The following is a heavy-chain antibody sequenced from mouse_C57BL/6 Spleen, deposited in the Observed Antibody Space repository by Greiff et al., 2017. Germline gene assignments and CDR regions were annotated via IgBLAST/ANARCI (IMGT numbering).Heavy chain of an antibody. CDR3: LYDDYDGYYAMGD. CDR2: IYPGNGDT. V-gene: IGHV1-5*01. D-gene: IGHD2-4*01. Sequence: VQLKQSGTVLARPGASVKMSCKTSGYTFTSYWMHWVKQRPGQGLEWIGSIYPGNGDTSYNQKFKGKAKLTAVTSASTAYMELSSLTNEDSAVYYCLYDDYDGYYAMGDWGQGASVTVSS. CDR1: GYTFTSYW. J-gene: IGHJ4*01.